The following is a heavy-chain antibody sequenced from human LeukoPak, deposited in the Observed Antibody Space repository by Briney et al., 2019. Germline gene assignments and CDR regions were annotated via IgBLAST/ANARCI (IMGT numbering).Heavy chain of an antibody. CDR1: GFTFSSYA. V-gene: IGHV3-23*01. D-gene: IGHD1-1*01. Sequence: PGGSLRLSCAASGFTFSSYAMSWVRQAPGKGLEWASAISGSGGSTYYADSVKGRFTISRDNSKNTLYLQMNSLRAEDTAVYYCAKAQLERREDFYFDYWGQGTLVTVSS. J-gene: IGHJ4*02. CDR3: AKAQLERREDFYFDY. CDR2: ISGSGGST.